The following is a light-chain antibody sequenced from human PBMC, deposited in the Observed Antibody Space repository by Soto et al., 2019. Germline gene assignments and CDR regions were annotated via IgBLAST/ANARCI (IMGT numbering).Light chain of an antibody. CDR3: QQRSNWPLT. Sequence: EIVLTQSPDTLSLSPGERATLSCRSSESISSTHLAWYQKKPGQAPSLLIFGASSRATGVPDRFSGSGSGTDFTLTISGLEPEDFAVYYCQQRSNWPLTFGGGTKVDIK. V-gene: IGKV3D-20*02. CDR1: ESISSTH. J-gene: IGKJ4*01. CDR2: GAS.